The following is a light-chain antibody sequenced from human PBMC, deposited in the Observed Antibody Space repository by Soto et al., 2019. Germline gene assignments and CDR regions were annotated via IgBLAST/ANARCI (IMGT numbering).Light chain of an antibody. CDR3: QQYNTWPPYT. Sequence: EKVMTQSPATLSVSPGERATLSCRASQSVSSNLAWYQQKPGQAPRLLIYCASTRATGIPARFSGSGSGTEFTLTISSLQSEDFAVYYCQQYNTWPPYTFGQGTKLEIK. J-gene: IGKJ2*01. CDR2: CAS. CDR1: QSVSSN. V-gene: IGKV3-15*01.